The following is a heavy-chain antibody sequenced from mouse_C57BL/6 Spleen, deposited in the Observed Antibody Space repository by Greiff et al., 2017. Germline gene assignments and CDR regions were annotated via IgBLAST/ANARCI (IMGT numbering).Heavy chain of an antibody. CDR3: ARGYYDWYFDV. CDR1: GYTFTSYW. CDR2: INPSSGYT. D-gene: IGHD1-1*01. Sequence: QVQLQQSGAELAKPGASVKLSCKASGYTFTSYWMHWVKQRPGQGLEWSGYINPSSGYTKYNQKFKDKATLTADKSSSTAYMQLSSLTYEDSAVYYCARGYYDWYFDVWGTGTTVTVSS. J-gene: IGHJ1*03. V-gene: IGHV1-7*01.